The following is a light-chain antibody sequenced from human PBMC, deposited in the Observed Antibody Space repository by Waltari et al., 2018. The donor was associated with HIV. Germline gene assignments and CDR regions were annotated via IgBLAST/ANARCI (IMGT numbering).Light chain of an antibody. V-gene: IGKV3-20*01. Sequence: EIVLTHSPGTLSLSPGEGATLSCRASQSVTSSRLAWYQQRPGQAPRVLIYDSSSRPTGIPDMFSGSGSGTDFTLTISRLEPEDFAVYYCQQYAGSPRTFGQGTKVEIK. CDR2: DSS. CDR3: QQYAGSPRT. CDR1: QSVTSSR. J-gene: IGKJ2*01.